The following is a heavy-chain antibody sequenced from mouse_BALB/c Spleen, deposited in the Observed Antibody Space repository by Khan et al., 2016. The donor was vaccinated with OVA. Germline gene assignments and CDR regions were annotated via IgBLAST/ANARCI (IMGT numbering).Heavy chain of an antibody. J-gene: IGHJ4*01. V-gene: IGHV1S56*01. CDR2: IYPGDGTT. CDR1: GYTFTAYD. Sequence: QVQLQQSGPELVKPGALVKISCKASGYTFTAYDINWVKQRPGQGLEWIGWIYPGDGTTKYDENFQGKATLTADESSNTAYLQLRSLTSEATAVFVGAREGLRGVALDYWGQGTSVSVSS. CDR3: AREGLRGVALDY. D-gene: IGHD2-4*01.